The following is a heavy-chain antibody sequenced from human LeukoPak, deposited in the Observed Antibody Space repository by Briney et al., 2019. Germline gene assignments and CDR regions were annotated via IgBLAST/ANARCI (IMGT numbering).Heavy chain of an antibody. D-gene: IGHD3-10*01. CDR1: GGSFSGYY. CDR2: INRSGST. J-gene: IGHJ4*02. CDR3: ARHQYYYGSGSYFEKGAYYFDY. V-gene: IGHV4-34*01. Sequence: PSETLSLTCAVYGGSFSGYYWSWIRQPPGKGLEWIGEINRSGSTNYNPSLKSRVTISVDTSKNQFSLKLSSVTAADMAVYYCARHQYYYGSGSYFEKGAYYFDYWGQGTLVTVSS.